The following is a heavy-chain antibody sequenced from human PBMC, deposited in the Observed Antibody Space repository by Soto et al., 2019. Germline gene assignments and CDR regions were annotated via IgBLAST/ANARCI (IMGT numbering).Heavy chain of an antibody. CDR3: ARWQHTGDYMDV. D-gene: IGHD2-2*02. J-gene: IGHJ6*03. CDR2: IYYNGST. V-gene: IGHV4-31*03. CDR1: GGSISSGGYY. Sequence: SETLSLTCTVSGGSISSGGYYWSWIRQHPGKGLEWIGYIYYNGSTYYNPSLNSRVTISVDTSKNQFSLKLSSVTAADTAVYYCARWQHTGDYMDVWGKGTTVTVSS.